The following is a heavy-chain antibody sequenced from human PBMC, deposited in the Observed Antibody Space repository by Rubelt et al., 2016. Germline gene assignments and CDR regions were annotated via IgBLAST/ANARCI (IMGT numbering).Heavy chain of an antibody. V-gene: IGHV1-8*01. J-gene: IGHJ6*02. D-gene: IGHD3-3*01. CDR1: GHTFTSYD. CDR3: ARLSITIFGVVVYYYGMDV. CDR2: MNPNSGNT. Sequence: QVQLVQSGAEVKKPGASVEVSCKASGHTFTSYDINWVRQATGQGLEWRGWMNPNSGNTGYAQKFQGRVTMTRNTSISTAYMELSSLRSEDTAVYYCARLSITIFGVVVYYYGMDVWGQGTTVTVSS.